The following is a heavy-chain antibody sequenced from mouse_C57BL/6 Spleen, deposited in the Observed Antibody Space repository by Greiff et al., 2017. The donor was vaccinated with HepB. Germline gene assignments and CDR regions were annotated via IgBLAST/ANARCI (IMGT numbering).Heavy chain of an antibody. D-gene: IGHD2-2*01. V-gene: IGHV5-9*01. CDR1: GFTFSSYT. J-gene: IGHJ1*03. CDR2: ISGGGGNT. CDR3: ARGASTMVTDWYFDV. Sequence: EVKLVESGGGLVKPGGSLELSCAASGFTFSSYTMSWVRQTPEKRLEWVATISGGGGNTYYPDSVKGRFTISRDNAKNTLYLQMSSLRSEDTALYYCARGASTMVTDWYFDVWGTGTTVTVSS.